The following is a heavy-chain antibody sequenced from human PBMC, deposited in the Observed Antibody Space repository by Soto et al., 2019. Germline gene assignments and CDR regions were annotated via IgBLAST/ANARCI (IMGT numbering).Heavy chain of an antibody. D-gene: IGHD1-1*01. CDR1: SGSISSSSYY. Sequence: SETLSLTCTVSSGSISSSSYYWGWIRQPPGKGLEWIGSIYYSGSTYYNPSLKSRVTISVDTSKNQFSLKLSSVTAADTAVYYCARLQRGAVKLDYWGQGTLVTVSS. V-gene: IGHV4-39*01. CDR3: ARLQRGAVKLDY. J-gene: IGHJ4*02. CDR2: IYYSGST.